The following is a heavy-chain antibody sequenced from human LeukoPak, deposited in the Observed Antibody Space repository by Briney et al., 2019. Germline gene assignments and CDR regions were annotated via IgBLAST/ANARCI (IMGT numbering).Heavy chain of an antibody. J-gene: IGHJ4*02. CDR2: INPNSGGT. D-gene: IGHD5-12*01. V-gene: IGHV1-2*02. CDR3: AKISFSGYDFSDY. Sequence: ASVKVSCKASGYTFTGYYMRWVRQAPGQGLEWMGWINPNSGGTNYAQKFQGRVTMTRDTSISTAYMELSRLRSDDTAVYYCAKISFSGYDFSDYWGQGTLVTVSS. CDR1: GYTFTGYY.